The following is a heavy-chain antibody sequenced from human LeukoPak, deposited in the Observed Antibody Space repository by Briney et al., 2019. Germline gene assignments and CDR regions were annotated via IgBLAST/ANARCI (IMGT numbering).Heavy chain of an antibody. V-gene: IGHV3-30*03. Sequence: PGRSLRLSCAASGFSFSSYGMHWVGQAPGKGLEWVAVISYDGSNKYYTDSVEGRFTISRDNSKRTLYLQMNSLRGADTAVYYCSGTGVFRDHYQYMDVWGKGTTVIVSS. CDR2: ISYDGSNK. CDR1: GFSFSSYG. CDR3: SGTGVFRDHYQYMDV. D-gene: IGHD3-10*01. J-gene: IGHJ6*03.